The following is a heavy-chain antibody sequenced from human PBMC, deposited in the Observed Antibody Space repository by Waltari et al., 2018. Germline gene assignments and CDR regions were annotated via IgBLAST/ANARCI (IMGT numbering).Heavy chain of an antibody. V-gene: IGHV3-48*01. D-gene: IGHD1-1*01. CDR2: SGGSGSPI. J-gene: IGHJ3*02. CDR3: ARGWLHNSFDM. Sequence: EVQLMESGGGLVQPGGSLRLSCVGSGFTLSSYSMDWVRQAPGKGLEWVSFSGGSGSPIYYRDSVRGRFTISRDNAKNSVYLQMNSLRVEDTAVYYCARGWLHNSFDMWGQGTMVTVSS. CDR1: GFTLSSYS.